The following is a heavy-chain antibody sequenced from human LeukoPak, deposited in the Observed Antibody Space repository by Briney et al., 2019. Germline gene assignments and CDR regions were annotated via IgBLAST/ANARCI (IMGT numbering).Heavy chain of an antibody. CDR3: ARDNDKVVNH. CDR1: GYTFSNYG. D-gene: IGHD3-22*01. J-gene: IGHJ4*01. Sequence: ASVKVSCKTSGYTFSNYGISWVRQAPGQGLEWMGWITAYNGNRLYAQRFQGRITLTTDTSTSTSYMELRSLEYDDTAIYYCARDNDKVVNHWGQGTLVTVSS. CDR2: ITAYNGNR. V-gene: IGHV1-18*01.